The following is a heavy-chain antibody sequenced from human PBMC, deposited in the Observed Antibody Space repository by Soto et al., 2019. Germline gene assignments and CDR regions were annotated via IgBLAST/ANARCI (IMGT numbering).Heavy chain of an antibody. CDR2: IYYSGST. Sequence: PSETLSLTCTVSGGSISSGGYYWSWIRQHPGKGLEWIGYIYYSGSTYYNPSLKSRVTISVDTSKNQFSLKLSSVTAADTAVYYCARDRVSTPVTTVTTFGVDRYYYYYGMDVWGQGTTVTVSS. V-gene: IGHV4-31*03. CDR1: GGSISSGGYY. J-gene: IGHJ6*02. CDR3: ARDRVSTPVTTVTTFGVDRYYYYYGMDV. D-gene: IGHD4-4*01.